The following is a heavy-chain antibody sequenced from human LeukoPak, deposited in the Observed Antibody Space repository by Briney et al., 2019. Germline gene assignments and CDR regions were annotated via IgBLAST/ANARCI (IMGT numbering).Heavy chain of an antibody. V-gene: IGHV4-34*01. D-gene: IGHD6-6*01. CDR2: INHSGSI. J-gene: IGHJ4*02. Sequence: SETLSLTCGMYGGSISGYYWSWIRQSPDRVLEWIGEINHSGSINDNPSLKSRVTMSVDTSKNQFSLRLTSLTAADTAVYYCARRRWSSSSVIGYWSRGTRVTVSS. CDR3: ARRRWSSSSVIGY. CDR1: GGSISGYY.